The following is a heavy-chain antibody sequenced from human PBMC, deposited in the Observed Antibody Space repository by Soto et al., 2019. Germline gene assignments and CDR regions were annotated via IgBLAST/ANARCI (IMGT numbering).Heavy chain of an antibody. CDR1: GGSISSAGYS. Sequence: SETLSLTCAVSGGSISSAGYSWSWIRQPPGKGLEWIGYIYHSGSTYCNPSLKSRVTISVDTSKNQFSLNLSSVTAADTAVYYCVRLRVVTASFDPWGQGIVVT. CDR2: IYHSGST. J-gene: IGHJ5*02. V-gene: IGHV4-30-2*01. CDR3: VRLRVVTASFDP. D-gene: IGHD2-2*01.